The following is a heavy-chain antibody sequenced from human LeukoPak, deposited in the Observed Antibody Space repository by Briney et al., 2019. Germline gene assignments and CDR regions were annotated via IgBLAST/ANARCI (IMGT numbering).Heavy chain of an antibody. Sequence: PGGSLRLSCAASAFTFSNYAMSWVRQAPGKGLEWVSAISGGGGSTYYADSVKGRFTISRDNSKNTLYLQVNSLRAEDTATYYCAKGTYSGYGGATRFDYWGQGTLVTVSS. D-gene: IGHD1-26*01. CDR3: AKGTYSGYGGATRFDY. CDR1: AFTFSNYA. CDR2: ISGGGGST. J-gene: IGHJ4*02. V-gene: IGHV3-23*01.